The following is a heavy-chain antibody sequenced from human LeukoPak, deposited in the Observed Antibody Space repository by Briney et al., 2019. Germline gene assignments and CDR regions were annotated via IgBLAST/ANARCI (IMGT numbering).Heavy chain of an antibody. CDR1: GFPFSRQA. CDR2: ISDDGTNK. D-gene: IGHD2-15*01. V-gene: IGHV3-30*04. J-gene: IGHJ4*02. CDR3: AKAPVTTCSGAYCYPFDY. Sequence: PGGSLRLSCSASGFPFSRQALQWVRQAPGKGLESVAIISDDGTNKHHADSVKGRFTISRDSSKNTLYLQMNSLRAGDAAVYYCAKAPVTTCSGAYCYPFDYWSQGTLVTVSS.